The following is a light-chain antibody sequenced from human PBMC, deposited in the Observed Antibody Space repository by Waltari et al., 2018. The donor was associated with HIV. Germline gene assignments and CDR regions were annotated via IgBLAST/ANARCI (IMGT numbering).Light chain of an antibody. CDR2: EVT. CDR3: SSYTASSTYV. Sequence: QSALNQPTSVSGSPGQSISISCTGTINSIGGYNYVAWYQHHPGKAPKLLIYEVTNRPPGISERFSGSKSGNTASLTISGLHAEDEAVYYCSSYTASSTYVFGPGTRVIV. CDR1: INSIGGYNY. J-gene: IGLJ1*01. V-gene: IGLV2-14*01.